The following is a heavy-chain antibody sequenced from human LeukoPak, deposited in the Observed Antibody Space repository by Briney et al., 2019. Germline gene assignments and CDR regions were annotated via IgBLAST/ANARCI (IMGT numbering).Heavy chain of an antibody. V-gene: IGHV3-23*01. J-gene: IGHJ4*02. Sequence: PGGSLRLSCAASGFTFSSYAMSWVRQAPGKWLEWVSAISGSGGSTYYADSVKGRFTISRDNSKNTLYLQMNSLRAEDTAVYYCAKKYSSGWCFDYWGQGTLVTVSS. CDR2: ISGSGGST. CDR3: AKKYSSGWCFDY. CDR1: GFTFSSYA. D-gene: IGHD6-19*01.